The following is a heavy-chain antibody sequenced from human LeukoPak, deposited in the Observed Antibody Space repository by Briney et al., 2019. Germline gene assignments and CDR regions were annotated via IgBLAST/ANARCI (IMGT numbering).Heavy chain of an antibody. Sequence: GGSLRLSCAASGFSVSTKYKTWVRQAPGKGLEWVSYISSSGSTIYYADSVKGRFTISRDNAKNSLYLQMNSLRAEDTAVYYCATAGGGSYYDDAFDIWGQGTMVTVSS. D-gene: IGHD1-26*01. V-gene: IGHV3-11*01. CDR1: GFSVSTKY. CDR2: ISSSGSTI. CDR3: ATAGGGSYYDDAFDI. J-gene: IGHJ3*02.